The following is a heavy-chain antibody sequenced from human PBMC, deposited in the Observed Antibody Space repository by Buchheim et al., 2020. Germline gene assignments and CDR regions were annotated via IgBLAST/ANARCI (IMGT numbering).Heavy chain of an antibody. V-gene: IGHV5-51*01. J-gene: IGHJ4*02. CDR1: GYSFTGAY. D-gene: IGHD5-24*01. CDR2: IYPGVSYT. Sequence: EVQLVQSGAEVKRPGESLRISCQGSGYSFTGAYIAWVRQMPGKGLEWMGLIYPGVSYTKYSPSFEGLVTMSVDKSIRTAYLQWRSLRTSDTAIYYCARRVRDSSGYNFDFWGQGTL. CDR3: ARRVRDSSGYNFDF.